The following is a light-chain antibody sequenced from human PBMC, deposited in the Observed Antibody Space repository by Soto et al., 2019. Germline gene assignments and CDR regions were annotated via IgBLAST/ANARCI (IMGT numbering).Light chain of an antibody. CDR2: GAS. V-gene: IGKV3-15*01. CDR3: QQYNNWPYT. J-gene: IGKJ2*01. CDR1: QCVSSN. Sequence: EIVMTQSPATLSVSPGERATLSCRASQCVSSNLAWYQQKPGQAPRLLICGASTRATGIPARFSGSRSGTEFTLTISSLQSEDFAVYYCQQYNNWPYTFGQGTKLEIK.